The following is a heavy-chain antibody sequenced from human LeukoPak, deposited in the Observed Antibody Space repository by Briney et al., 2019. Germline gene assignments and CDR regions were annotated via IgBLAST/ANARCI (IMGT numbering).Heavy chain of an antibody. J-gene: IGHJ4*02. V-gene: IGHV3-48*01. CDR1: GFTVSSNS. D-gene: IGHD3/OR15-3a*01. CDR3: ARTGLGMYSFDS. CDR2: ISSSGSTI. Sequence: GGSLRLSCTVSGFTVSSNSMSWVRQAPGKGLEWVSYISSSGSTIYYADSVKGRFTISRDKAKNSLYLQMNSLRAEDTAVYYCARTGLGMYSFDSWGQGTLVTVSS.